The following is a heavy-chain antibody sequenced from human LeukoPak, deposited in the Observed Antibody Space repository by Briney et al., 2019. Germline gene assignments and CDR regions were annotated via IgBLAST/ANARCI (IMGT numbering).Heavy chain of an antibody. D-gene: IGHD6-6*01. CDR1: GFTFSASS. CDR3: AKVYSSSIRRPYFDY. J-gene: IGHJ4*02. V-gene: IGHV3-23*01. Sequence: GGSLRLSCAASGFTFSASSMSWVRQAPGKGLEWVSAISGSGGSTYYADSVKGRFTISRDNSKNTLYLQMNSLRAEDTAVYYCAKVYSSSIRRPYFDYWGQGTLVTVSS. CDR2: ISGSGGST.